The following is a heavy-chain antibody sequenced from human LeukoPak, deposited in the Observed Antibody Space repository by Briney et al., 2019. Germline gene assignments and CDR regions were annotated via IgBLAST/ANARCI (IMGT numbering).Heavy chain of an antibody. Sequence: GSLRLSCAASGFTFSSYWMSWVRQAPGKGLEWVAVISYDGSNKYYADSVKGRFTISRDNSKNTLYLQMNSLRAEDTAVYYCASSKLLYSWFDPWGQGTLVTVSS. J-gene: IGHJ5*02. CDR1: GFTFSSYW. CDR3: ASSKLLYSWFDP. V-gene: IGHV3-30-3*01. D-gene: IGHD2-2*02. CDR2: ISYDGSNK.